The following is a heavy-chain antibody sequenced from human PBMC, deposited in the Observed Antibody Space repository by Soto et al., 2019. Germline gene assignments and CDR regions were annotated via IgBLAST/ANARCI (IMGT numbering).Heavy chain of an antibody. J-gene: IGHJ4*02. CDR3: ARSNRATTDFDY. D-gene: IGHD1-7*01. Sequence: GGSLRLSCAASGFTFSSYGMHWVRQAPGKGLEWVAVIWYDGSNKYYADSVKGRFTISRDNSKNTLYLQMNSLRAEDTAVYYCARSNRATTDFDYWGQGTLVTVSS. CDR1: GFTFSSYG. CDR2: IWYDGSNK. V-gene: IGHV3-33*01.